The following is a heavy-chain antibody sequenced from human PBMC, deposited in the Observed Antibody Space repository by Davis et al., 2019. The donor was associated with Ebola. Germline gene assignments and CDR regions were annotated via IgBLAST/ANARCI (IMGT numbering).Heavy chain of an antibody. D-gene: IGHD6-6*01. Sequence: PGGSLRLSCAASGFTFSSYAMSWVRQPPGKGLEWIGSIYYSGSTYYNPSLKSRVTISVDTSKNQFSLKLSSVTAADTAVYYCARHEGSSKDFGAFDIWGQGTIVTVSS. CDR1: GFTFSSYA. J-gene: IGHJ3*02. CDR2: IYYSGST. CDR3: ARHEGSSKDFGAFDI. V-gene: IGHV4-39*01.